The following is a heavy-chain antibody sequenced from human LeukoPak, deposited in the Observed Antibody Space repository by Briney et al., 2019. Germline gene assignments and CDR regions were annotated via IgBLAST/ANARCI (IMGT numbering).Heavy chain of an antibody. CDR3: ASSPPQNYYDSTAYFDY. J-gene: IGHJ4*02. V-gene: IGHV4-59*01. CDR1: GGSISSYY. Sequence: SETLSLTCTVSGGSISSYYWSWIRQPPGKGLEWIGYIYYSGSTNYNPSLKSRVTISVDTSKNQFSLKLNSVTAADTAVYYCASSPPQNYYDSTAYFDYWGQGTLVTVSS. D-gene: IGHD3-22*01. CDR2: IYYSGST.